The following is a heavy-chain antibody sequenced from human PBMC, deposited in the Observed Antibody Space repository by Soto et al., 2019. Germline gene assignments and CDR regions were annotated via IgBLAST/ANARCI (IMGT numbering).Heavy chain of an antibody. Sequence: QLQLQESGPGLVKPSETLSLTCTVSGGSISSSSYYWGWIRQPPGKGLEWIGSIYYSGSTYYNPSLKSRVTLSVDTSKNQFSLKLSSVTAADTAVYYCARLGDIVVVVAASPDYWGQGTLVTVSS. CDR3: ARLGDIVVVVAASPDY. CDR2: IYYSGST. CDR1: GGSISSSSYY. D-gene: IGHD2-15*01. V-gene: IGHV4-39*01. J-gene: IGHJ4*02.